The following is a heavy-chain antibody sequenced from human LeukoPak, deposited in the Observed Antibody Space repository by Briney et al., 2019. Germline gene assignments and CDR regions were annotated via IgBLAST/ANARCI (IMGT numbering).Heavy chain of an antibody. CDR1: GYTFTSYG. V-gene: IGHV3-48*03. CDR3: AKALATRHMDV. J-gene: IGHJ6*02. Sequence: SCKASGYTFTSYGISWVRQAPGKGLEWVSYISSSGTTIYYADSVKGRFTISRDNAKNSLYLQMSSLRAEDTAVYYCAKALATRHMDVWGQGTTVTVSS. CDR2: ISSSGTTI.